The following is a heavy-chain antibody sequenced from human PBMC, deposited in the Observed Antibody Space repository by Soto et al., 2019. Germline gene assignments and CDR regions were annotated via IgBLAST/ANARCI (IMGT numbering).Heavy chain of an antibody. V-gene: IGHV4-34*01. D-gene: IGHD7-27*01. Sequence: QVQLQQWGAGLLKPSETLSLTCAVYGGSFSGYYWSWIRQPPGKGLEWIGEINHSGSTNYNPSLKSRVTISVDTSKNQFSLKLSSVTAADTAVYYCARGGNLTAKPDFDYWGQGTLVTVSS. CDR3: ARGGNLTAKPDFDY. CDR1: GGSFSGYY. CDR2: INHSGST. J-gene: IGHJ4*02.